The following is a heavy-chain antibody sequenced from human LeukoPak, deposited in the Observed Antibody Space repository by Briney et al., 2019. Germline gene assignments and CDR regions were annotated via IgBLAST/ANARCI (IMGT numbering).Heavy chain of an antibody. J-gene: IGHJ4*02. CDR1: GFTFSSYG. D-gene: IGHD2-2*01. Sequence: PGGSLRPSCAASGFTFSSYGMHWVRQAPGKGLEWVAVISYDGSNKYYADSVKGRFTISRDNSKNTLYLQMNSLRAEDTAVYYCAKDRRCSSISCAGSMDYWGQGTLVTVSS. CDR3: AKDRRCSSISCAGSMDY. V-gene: IGHV3-30*18. CDR2: ISYDGSNK.